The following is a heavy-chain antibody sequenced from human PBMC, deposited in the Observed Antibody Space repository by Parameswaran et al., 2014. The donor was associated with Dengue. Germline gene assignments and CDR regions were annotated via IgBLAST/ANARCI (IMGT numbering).Heavy chain of an antibody. CDR2: IYPGDSDT. V-gene: IGHV5-51*01. Sequence: VRQMPGKGLEWMGIIYPGDSDTRYSPSFQGQVTISADKSISTAYLQWSSLRASDTAMYYCARAHTNYGDYSSDYWGQGTLVTVSS. J-gene: IGHJ4*02. CDR3: ARAHTNYGDYSSDY. D-gene: IGHD4-17*01.